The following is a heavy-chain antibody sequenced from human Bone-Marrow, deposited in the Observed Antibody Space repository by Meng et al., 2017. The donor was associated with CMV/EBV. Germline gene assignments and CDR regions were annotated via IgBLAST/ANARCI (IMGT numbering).Heavy chain of an antibody. CDR3: ARAITMVRGVIIPGGDYGMDV. CDR2: INPSGGST. V-gene: IGHV1-46*01. Sequence: YYMHWVRQAPGQGLEWMGIINPSGGSTSYAQKFQGRVTMTRDTSTSTVYMELSSLRSEDTAVYYCARAITMVRGVIIPGGDYGMDVWGQGTTVTVSS. J-gene: IGHJ6*02. D-gene: IGHD3-10*01. CDR1: YY.